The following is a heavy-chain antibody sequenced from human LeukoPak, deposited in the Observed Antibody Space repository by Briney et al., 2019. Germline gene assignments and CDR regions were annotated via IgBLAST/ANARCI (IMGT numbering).Heavy chain of an antibody. D-gene: IGHD3-16*02. V-gene: IGHV3-23*01. CDR3: AKGTRQPGYYDYVWGSYPVNYFDY. J-gene: IGHJ4*02. CDR2: ISGSGGST. CDR1: GFTFSSYA. Sequence: GGSLRLSCAASGFTFSSYAMSWVRQAPGKGLEWVSAISGSGGSTYYADSVKGRFTISRDNSKNTLYLQMNSLRAEDTAVYYCAKGTRQPGYYDYVWGSYPVNYFDYWGQGTLVTVSS.